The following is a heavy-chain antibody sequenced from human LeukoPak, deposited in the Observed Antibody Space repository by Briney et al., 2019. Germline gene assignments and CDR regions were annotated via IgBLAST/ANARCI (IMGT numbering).Heavy chain of an antibody. Sequence: GGSLRLSCAASGFTFSTYAMSWVRQAPGKGLEWVSTISGSGANTYYADSVRGRFTISGDNSKNTLYLHMNSLRAEDTAVYYFAKERAGYTNPYYFDYWGQGTLVTVSS. V-gene: IGHV3-23*01. D-gene: IGHD3-16*02. CDR3: AKERAGYTNPYYFDY. CDR2: ISGSGANT. J-gene: IGHJ4*02. CDR1: GFTFSTYA.